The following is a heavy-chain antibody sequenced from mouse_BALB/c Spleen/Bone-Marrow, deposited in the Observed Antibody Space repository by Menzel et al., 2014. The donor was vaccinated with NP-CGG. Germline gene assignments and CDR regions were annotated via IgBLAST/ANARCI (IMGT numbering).Heavy chain of an antibody. V-gene: IGHV1-4*01. D-gene: IGHD1-1*01. Sequence: QVQLQQSGAELARPGASVKMSCQASGYTFTRYTMHWEKQRPGQGLEWIGYIIPSSGYTNYNQKFKDKATLTADKSSSTAYMQLSSLTSEDSAVYYCIIRYYAMDYWGQGTSVTVSS. CDR1: GYTFTRYT. CDR3: IIRYYAMDY. CDR2: IIPSSGYT. J-gene: IGHJ4*01.